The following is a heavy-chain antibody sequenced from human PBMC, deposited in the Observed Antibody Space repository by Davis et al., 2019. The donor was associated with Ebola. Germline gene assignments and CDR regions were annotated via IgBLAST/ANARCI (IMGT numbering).Heavy chain of an antibody. V-gene: IGHV4-59*01. CDR3: ARVRLVDSWLSWGTGQGPYNWFDP. J-gene: IGHJ5*02. D-gene: IGHD3-16*01. CDR1: GGSISSYY. CDR2: IYYSGST. Sequence: PSETLSLTCTVSGGSISSYYWSWIRQPPGKGLEWIGYIYYSGSTNYNPSLKSRVTISVDTSKNQFSLKLSSVTAADTAVYYCARVRLVDSWLSWGTGQGPYNWFDPWGQGTLVTVSS.